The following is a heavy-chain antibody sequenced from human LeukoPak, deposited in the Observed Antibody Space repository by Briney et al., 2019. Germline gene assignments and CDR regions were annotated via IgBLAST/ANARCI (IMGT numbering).Heavy chain of an antibody. CDR1: GYTFTSYD. CDR3: ARGAGSSSAYYYYYSYMDV. J-gene: IGHJ6*03. V-gene: IGHV1-8*03. D-gene: IGHD6-6*01. Sequence: GASVKVSCKASGYTFTSYDINWVRQATGQGLEWMGWINPNSCNTGYAQKFQGRVTITRNTSLSTAYMELSSLRSEDTAVYYCARGAGSSSAYYYYYSYMDVWGKGTTVTVSS. CDR2: INPNSCNT.